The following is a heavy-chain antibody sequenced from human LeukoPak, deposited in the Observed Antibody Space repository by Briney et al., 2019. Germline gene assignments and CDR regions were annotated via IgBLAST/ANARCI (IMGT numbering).Heavy chain of an antibody. CDR3: ASPTKERPYYYYGMDV. V-gene: IGHV3-53*01. CDR2: IYSGGST. CDR1: GFTVSSNY. D-gene: IGHD1-1*01. J-gene: IGHJ6*02. Sequence: GGSLRLSCAASGFTVSSNYMSWVRQAPGKGLGWVSVIYSGGSTYYADSVKGRFTISRDNSKNTLYLQMNSLRAEDTAVYYCASPTKERPYYYYGMDVWGQGTTVTVSS.